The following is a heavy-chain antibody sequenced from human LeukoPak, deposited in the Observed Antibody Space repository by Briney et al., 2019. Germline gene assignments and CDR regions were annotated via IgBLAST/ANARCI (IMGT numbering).Heavy chain of an antibody. V-gene: IGHV1-24*01. J-gene: IGHJ4*02. CDR1: GYTLTELS. CDR2: FDPEDGET. D-gene: IGHD6-13*01. Sequence: GASVKVSCKVSGYTLTELSMHWMRQAPGKGLEWMGGFDPEDGETIYAQKFQGRVTMTEDTSTDTAYMELSSLRSEDTAVYYCATDLAAAGNFYFDYWGQGTLVTVSS. CDR3: ATDLAAAGNFYFDY.